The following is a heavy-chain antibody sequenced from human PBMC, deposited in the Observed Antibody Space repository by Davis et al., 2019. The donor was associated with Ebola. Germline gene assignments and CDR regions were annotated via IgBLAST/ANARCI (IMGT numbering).Heavy chain of an antibody. J-gene: IGHJ4*02. CDR2: ISGSGFST. D-gene: IGHD6-13*01. CDR1: GFSFGTYA. Sequence: PGGSPRLSCIASGFSFGTYAMSWVRQAPGKGLEWVSSISGSGFSTFYADSVKGRFTISRDNSKNTLYLQMNSLRAEDTALYYCAKRPAAGDSWGQGTLVTVSS. V-gene: IGHV3-23*01. CDR3: AKRPAAGDS.